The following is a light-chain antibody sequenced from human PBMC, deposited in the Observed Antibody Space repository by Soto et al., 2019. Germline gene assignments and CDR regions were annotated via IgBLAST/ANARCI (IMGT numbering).Light chain of an antibody. J-gene: IGKJ1*01. V-gene: IGKV3-20*01. CDR2: GAS. CDR3: QQYGGSPTT. CDR1: QRVSSNY. Sequence: EIMLTQSPGTLSLSPGERATLSCRASQRVSSNYLAWYQQKPGQAPRLLIYGASSRATGIPDRFSGSGSGTDFTLTISKLEPEDFAVYYCQQYGGSPTTFGQGTKVEIK.